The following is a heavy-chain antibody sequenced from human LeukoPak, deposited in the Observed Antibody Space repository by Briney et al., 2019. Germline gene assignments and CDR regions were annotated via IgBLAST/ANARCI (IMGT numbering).Heavy chain of an antibody. Sequence: SSETLSLTCAVYGGSFSGYYWSWIRQPPGKGLEWIGEINHSGSTNYNPSLKSQVTISVDTSKNQFSLKLSSVTAADTAVYYCARGGYDSSGYYGYWGQGTLVTVSS. CDR3: ARGGYDSSGYYGY. V-gene: IGHV4-34*01. CDR1: GGSFSGYY. J-gene: IGHJ4*02. CDR2: INHSGST. D-gene: IGHD3-22*01.